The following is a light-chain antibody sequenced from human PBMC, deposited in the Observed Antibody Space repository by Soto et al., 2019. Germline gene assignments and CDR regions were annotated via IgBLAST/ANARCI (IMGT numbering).Light chain of an antibody. Sequence: AIRITQSPSSLSASTGDRVTITCRASQGISSYLAWYQQKPGKAPKLLIYAASTLQSGVPSRFSGSGSGTDFTLTISCLQSEDFATYYCQQYYSYPSLGGGTKVDIK. CDR1: QGISSY. J-gene: IGKJ4*01. CDR2: AAS. V-gene: IGKV1-8*01. CDR3: QQYYSYPS.